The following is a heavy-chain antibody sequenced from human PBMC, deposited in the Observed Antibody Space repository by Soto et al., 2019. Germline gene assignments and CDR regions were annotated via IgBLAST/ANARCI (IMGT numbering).Heavy chain of an antibody. CDR1: GYTFSNFW. V-gene: IGHV5-51*01. Sequence: ESLKISCRCSGYTFSNFWIAWVRHLPGKGLEWMGIIYPGDHETRYSPSFHGKVTISADKSINTAYLQWGSLEASDSAFYYCARSPRSSPYFDYWGQGALVTVSS. D-gene: IGHD6-13*01. CDR3: ARSPRSSPYFDY. CDR2: IYPGDHET. J-gene: IGHJ4*02.